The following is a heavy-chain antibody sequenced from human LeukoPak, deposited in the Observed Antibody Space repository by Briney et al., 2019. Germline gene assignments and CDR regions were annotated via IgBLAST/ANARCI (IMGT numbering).Heavy chain of an antibody. V-gene: IGHV3-53*01. CDR3: ARDGDWGFGEFVGPFDI. D-gene: IGHD3-10*01. J-gene: IGHJ3*02. CDR1: GFTVSSNY. CDR2: IYSGGST. Sequence: GGSLRLSCAASGFTVSSNYMSWVRQAPGKGLEWVSVIYSGGSTYYADSVKGRFTISRDNSKNTLYLQINSLRAEDTAVYYCARDGDWGFGEFVGPFDIWGQGTMVTVSS.